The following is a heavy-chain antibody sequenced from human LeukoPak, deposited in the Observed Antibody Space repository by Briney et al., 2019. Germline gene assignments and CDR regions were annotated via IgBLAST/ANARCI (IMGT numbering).Heavy chain of an antibody. D-gene: IGHD3-10*01. Sequence: SQTLSLTCAVSDDSISSGSYSWSWLRQPPGKGLEWIGYMYHSGSTYYNPSLKSRVTMSVDRSKNQFSLKLSSVTAADTAVYYCARVRGSGSLDAFDIWGQGTMVTVSS. CDR3: ARVRGSGSLDAFDI. CDR2: MYHSGST. J-gene: IGHJ3*02. CDR1: DDSISSGSYS. V-gene: IGHV4-30-2*01.